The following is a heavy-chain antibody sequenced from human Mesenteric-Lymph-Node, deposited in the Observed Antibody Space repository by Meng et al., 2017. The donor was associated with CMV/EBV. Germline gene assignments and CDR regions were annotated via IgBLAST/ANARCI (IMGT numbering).Heavy chain of an antibody. V-gene: IGHV3-53*01. CDR3: AKERAAGPFDY. Sequence: GGSLRLSCAAPGFTVSSNFMSWVRQAPGKGLEWVSVIYSDGRTYYADSVKGRFTISRDNSKNTLYLQMNSLRSEDTAVYYCAKERAAGPFDYWGRGTLVTVSS. CDR2: IYSDGRT. CDR1: GFTVSSNF. D-gene: IGHD6-13*01. J-gene: IGHJ4*02.